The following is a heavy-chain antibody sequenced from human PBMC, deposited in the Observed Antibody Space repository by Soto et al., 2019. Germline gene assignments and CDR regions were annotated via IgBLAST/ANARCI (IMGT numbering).Heavy chain of an antibody. Sequence: ASVKVSCKASGYTFTXYYMHWVRQAPGQGLEWMGIINPSGGSTSYAQKFQGRVTMTRDTSTSTVYMELSSLRSEDTAVYYCARAAREYSGYDGIAYRGQGTLVTVSS. CDR1: GYTFTXYY. CDR2: INPSGGST. CDR3: ARAAREYSGYDGIAY. J-gene: IGHJ4*02. V-gene: IGHV1-46*03. D-gene: IGHD5-12*01.